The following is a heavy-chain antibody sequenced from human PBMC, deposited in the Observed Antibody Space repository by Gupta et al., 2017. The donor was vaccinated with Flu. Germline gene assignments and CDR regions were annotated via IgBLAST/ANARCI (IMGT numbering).Heavy chain of an antibody. V-gene: IGHV4-39*01. CDR2: IRDSGST. D-gene: IGHD4-17*01. J-gene: IGHJ3*02. CDR1: GDSISSSTYY. CDR3: ARPLMTTALDGFDI. Sequence: QLQLQESGPGLVKPSETLSLTCRVSGDSISSSTYYWGWIRQPPGKGLEWIGSIRDSGSTYFNPSLRSRATISVDRSLNQFSLNLNSVTAADTAVYYCARPLMTTALDGFDIWCQGTMVTVSS.